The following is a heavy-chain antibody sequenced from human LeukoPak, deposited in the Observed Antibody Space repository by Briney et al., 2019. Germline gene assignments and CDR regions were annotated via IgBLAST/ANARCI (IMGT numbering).Heavy chain of an antibody. Sequence: PGGSLRLSCAASGFRFSDFTMTWVRQAPGKGPEWVSAIGGRGGSTYYADSLGGRFTISRDNSKNTLYLQMNSLRAEDAAVYYCAKDWVTATRYDAFDIWGQGTMVTVSS. J-gene: IGHJ3*02. CDR2: IGGRGGST. V-gene: IGHV3-23*01. D-gene: IGHD2-21*02. CDR3: AKDWVTATRYDAFDI. CDR1: GFRFSDFT.